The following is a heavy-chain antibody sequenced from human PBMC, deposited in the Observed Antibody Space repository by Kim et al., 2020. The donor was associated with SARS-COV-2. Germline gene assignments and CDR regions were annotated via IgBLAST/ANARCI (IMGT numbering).Heavy chain of an antibody. CDR2: VFYTGST. V-gene: IGHV4-59*01. CDR3: ARAPRGWEWLALEY. J-gene: IGHJ4*02. CDR1: GGPISSYY. D-gene: IGHD6-19*01. Sequence: SETLSLTCTVSGGPISSYYWNWIRQPPGKGLEWIGYVFYTGSTSYNPSLKSRVTISVDTSENQFSLELKSVTAADTAVYYCARAPRGWEWLALEYWGQGAPVAVSS.